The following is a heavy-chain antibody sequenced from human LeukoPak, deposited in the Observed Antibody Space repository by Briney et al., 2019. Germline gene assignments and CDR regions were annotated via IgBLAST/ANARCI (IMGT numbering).Heavy chain of an antibody. V-gene: IGHV4-34*01. CDR2: INHSGST. CDR1: GGSFSGYY. D-gene: IGHD3-16*02. CDR3: ARGALYVWGSYRSYNWFDP. J-gene: IGHJ5*02. Sequence: SETLSLTFAVYGGSFSGYYWSWNRQPPGKGLEWIGEINHSGSTNYNPSLKSRVTISVDTSKNQFSLKLSSVTAADTAVYYCARGALYVWGSYRSYNWFDPWGQGTLVTVSS.